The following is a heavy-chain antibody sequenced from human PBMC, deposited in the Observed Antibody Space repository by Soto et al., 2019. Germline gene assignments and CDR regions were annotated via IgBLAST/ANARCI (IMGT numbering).Heavy chain of an antibody. D-gene: IGHD3-16*01. CDR2: GRT. J-gene: IGHJ4*02. Sequence: GRTNYNPSLKSRVTISVDTSKNQFSLKLSSVTAADTAVYYCARSTVGGPYDYRGQGTLVTVSS. V-gene: IGHV4-59*01. CDR3: ARSTVGGPYDY.